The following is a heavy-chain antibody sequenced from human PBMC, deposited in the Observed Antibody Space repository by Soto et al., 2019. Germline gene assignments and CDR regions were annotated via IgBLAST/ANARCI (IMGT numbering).Heavy chain of an antibody. J-gene: IGHJ3*02. CDR3: AKATATGGGAFDI. D-gene: IGHD2-8*02. Sequence: GGSLRLSCAASGFTFSSYGMHWVRQAPGKGLEWVAVISYDGSNKYYADSVKGRFTISRDNSKNTLYLQMNSLRAEDTAVYYCAKATATGGGAFDICGQGTKVTVSS. V-gene: IGHV3-30*18. CDR2: ISYDGSNK. CDR1: GFTFSSYG.